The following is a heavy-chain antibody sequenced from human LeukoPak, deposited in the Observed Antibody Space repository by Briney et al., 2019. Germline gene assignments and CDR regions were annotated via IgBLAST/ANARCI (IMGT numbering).Heavy chain of an antibody. V-gene: IGHV3-48*03. J-gene: IGHJ6*04. CDR2: ISSSGSTI. CDR1: GFTFSSYE. Sequence: GGSLRLSCAASGFTFSSYEMNWVRQAPGKGLEWVAYISSSGSTIYYADSVKGRFTISRDNAKNSLYLQMNSLRAEDTAVYYCAELGITMIGGVWGKGTTVTVSS. CDR3: AELGITMIGGV. D-gene: IGHD3-10*02.